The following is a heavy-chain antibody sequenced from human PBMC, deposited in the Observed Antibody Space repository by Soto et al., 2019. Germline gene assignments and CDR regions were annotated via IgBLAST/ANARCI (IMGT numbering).Heavy chain of an antibody. J-gene: IGHJ6*02. CDR1: GYTFTGYY. D-gene: IGHD1-26*01. Sequence: ASVKVSCKASGYTFTGYYMHWVRQAPGQGLEWMGWINPNSGGTNYAQKFQGRVTMTRDTSISTAYMELSRLRSDDTAVYYCARDQIVGATAYYYYYGMDVWGQGTTVTVSS. CDR2: INPNSGGT. CDR3: ARDQIVGATAYYYYYGMDV. V-gene: IGHV1-2*02.